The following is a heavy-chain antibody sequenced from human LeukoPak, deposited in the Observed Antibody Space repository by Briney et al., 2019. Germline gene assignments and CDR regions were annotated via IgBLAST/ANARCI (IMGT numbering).Heavy chain of an antibody. J-gene: IGHJ4*02. D-gene: IGHD3-16*02. V-gene: IGHV3-30*03. CDR1: GFTFNAYA. CDR2: VSYDGSNT. CDR3: ARDWGDLSAFGH. Sequence: GGSLRLSCVASGFTFNAYAMHWVRQSPGKGLEWVAVVSYDGSNTNYADSVRGRFTVSRDNSKNTVYLELQSLTTDDTAVFYCARDWGDLSAFGHWGQGTLVIVSS.